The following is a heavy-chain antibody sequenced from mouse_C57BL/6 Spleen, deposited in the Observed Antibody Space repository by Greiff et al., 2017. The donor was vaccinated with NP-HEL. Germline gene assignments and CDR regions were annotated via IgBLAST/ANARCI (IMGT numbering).Heavy chain of an antibody. D-gene: IGHD1-1*01. CDR3: ARGYYGSSYDFDY. Sequence: QVQLQQSGAELVKPGASVKISCKASGYAFSSCWMNWVKQRPGKGLEWIGQIYPGDGDTNYNGKFKGKATLTADKSSSTAYMQLSSLTSEDSAVYFCARGYYGSSYDFDYWGQGTTLTVSS. CDR2: IYPGDGDT. V-gene: IGHV1-80*01. CDR1: GYAFSSCW. J-gene: IGHJ2*01.